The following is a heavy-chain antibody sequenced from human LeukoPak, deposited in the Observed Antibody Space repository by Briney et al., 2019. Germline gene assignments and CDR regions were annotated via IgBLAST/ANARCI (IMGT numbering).Heavy chain of an antibody. CDR3: AKGSPGLLPHFDY. J-gene: IGHJ4*02. V-gene: IGHV3-23*01. D-gene: IGHD2-15*01. Sequence: GGSLRLSCAAAGFTFSNYAMTWVRQAPGRGLEWVSSISGSGGSTYYADSVKGRFTISRDNSKNTLYLQMYSLRAEDTAVYYCAKGSPGLLPHFDYWGQGTLVTVSS. CDR2: ISGSGGST. CDR1: GFTFSNYA.